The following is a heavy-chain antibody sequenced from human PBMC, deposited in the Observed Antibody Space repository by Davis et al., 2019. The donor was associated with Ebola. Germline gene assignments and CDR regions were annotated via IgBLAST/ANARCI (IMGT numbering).Heavy chain of an antibody. J-gene: IGHJ4*02. V-gene: IGHV1-69*06. CDR3: ATGLVL. CDR1: GGTFSSYA. D-gene: IGHD3-9*01. Sequence: SVKVSCKASGGTFSSYAISWVRQAPGQGLEWMGGIIPIFGTANYAQKFQGRVTMTEDTTTDTAYMELHSLTSEDTAVYFCATGLVLWGQGTLVTVSS. CDR2: IIPIFGTA.